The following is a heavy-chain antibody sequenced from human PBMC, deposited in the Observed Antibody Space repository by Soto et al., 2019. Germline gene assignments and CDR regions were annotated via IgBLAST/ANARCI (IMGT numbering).Heavy chain of an antibody. Sequence: QVQLVQSGAEVKKPGSSVKVSCKASGGTFSSYTISWVRQAPGQGLEWMGRIIPILGIANYAQKFQGRVTITADKSTSTAYVELSSLSSEDTAVYYCASFRLGDLDWYFDLWGRGTLVTVSS. D-gene: IGHD3-16*01. CDR3: ASFRLGDLDWYFDL. V-gene: IGHV1-69*02. CDR2: IIPILGIA. J-gene: IGHJ2*01. CDR1: GGTFSSYT.